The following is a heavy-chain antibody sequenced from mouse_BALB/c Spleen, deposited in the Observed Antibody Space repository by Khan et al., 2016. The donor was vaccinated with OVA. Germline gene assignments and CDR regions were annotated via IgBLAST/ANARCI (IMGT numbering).Heavy chain of an antibody. CDR3: ARNYDYDEGLAY. J-gene: IGHJ3*01. CDR1: GFSLTNYG. V-gene: IGHV2-2*02. CDR2: IWSGGST. Sequence: VQLQESGPGLVQPSQSLSITCTVSGFSLTNYGVHWVRQAPGKGLEWLGVIWSGGSTDYHAAFISRLSISTDNSKSQVFFKMNSLQPNDTAMYYCARNYDYDEGLAYWGQGTLVTVSA. D-gene: IGHD2-4*01.